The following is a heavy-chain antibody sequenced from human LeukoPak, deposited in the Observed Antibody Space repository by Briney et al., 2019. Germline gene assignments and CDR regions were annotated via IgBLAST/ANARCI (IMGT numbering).Heavy chain of an antibody. D-gene: IGHD4-23*01. V-gene: IGHV1-69*13. CDR3: ATLSGNPTMRPIDY. CDR2: IIPTFGTA. J-gene: IGHJ4*02. Sequence: GASVKVSCKASGGTFSSYAISWVRQAPGQGLEWMRGIIPTFGTANYAQKFQGRVTITADESTSTAYMELGSLRSEDTAVYYCATLSGNPTMRPIDYWGQGTLVTVSS. CDR1: GGTFSSYA.